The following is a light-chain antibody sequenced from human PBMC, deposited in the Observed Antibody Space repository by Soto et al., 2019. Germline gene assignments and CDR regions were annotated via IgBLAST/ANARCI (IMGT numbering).Light chain of an antibody. CDR1: QIVSSN. V-gene: IGKV3-15*01. CDR2: GAS. Sequence: EIVMTQSPATLSVFPGERTTLSCRASQIVSSNLAWYQQKPGQAPRLLIYGASTRATGIPARFSGSGSGTEFTLTITILQSEDFAVYSCQQYNDWPLTFGGGTKVEIK. J-gene: IGKJ4*01. CDR3: QQYNDWPLT.